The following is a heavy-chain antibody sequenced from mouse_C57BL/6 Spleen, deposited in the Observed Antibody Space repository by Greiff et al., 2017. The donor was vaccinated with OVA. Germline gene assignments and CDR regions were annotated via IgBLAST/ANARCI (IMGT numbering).Heavy chain of an antibody. V-gene: IGHV3-6*01. D-gene: IGHD4-1*01. J-gene: IGHJ2*01. CDR2: ISYDGSN. CDR1: GYSITSGYY. CDR3: ARGLGRGVYFDY. Sequence: DVQLVESGPGLVKPSQSLSLTCSVTGYSITSGYYWNWIRQFPGNKLEWMGYISYDGSNNYNPSLKNRISITRDTSKNQFFLKLNSVTTEDTATYYCARGLGRGVYFDYWGQGTTLTVSS.